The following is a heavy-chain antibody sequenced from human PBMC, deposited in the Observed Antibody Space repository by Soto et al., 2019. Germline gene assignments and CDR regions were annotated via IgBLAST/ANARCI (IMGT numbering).Heavy chain of an antibody. Sequence: GGSLRLSCAASGFTFSSYYMHWVRHAPGKGLEWVSAIGTAGDTYYPGSVKGRFTISRDNSKNTLYLQMNSLRAEDTAVYYCAKVGSGYDYVGGAYYYYGMDVWGQGTTVTVSS. V-gene: IGHV3-13*01. D-gene: IGHD5-12*01. CDR3: AKVGSGYDYVGGAYYYYGMDV. J-gene: IGHJ6*02. CDR2: IGTAGDT. CDR1: GFTFSSYY.